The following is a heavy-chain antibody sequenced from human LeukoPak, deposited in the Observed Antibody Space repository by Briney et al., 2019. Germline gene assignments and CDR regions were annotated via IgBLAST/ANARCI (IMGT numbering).Heavy chain of an antibody. V-gene: IGHV3-7*04. D-gene: IGHD3-9*01. Sequence: GGSLRLSCAASGFTFSNYWMNWVRQAPGKGPEWVANIKQDGSERKYVESVKGRFTISRDNAKNSLYLQMNSLRAEDTAVYYCARGRWGYFDWLGAFDIWGQGTMVTVSS. CDR1: GFTFSNYW. J-gene: IGHJ3*02. CDR3: ARGRWGYFDWLGAFDI. CDR2: IKQDGSER.